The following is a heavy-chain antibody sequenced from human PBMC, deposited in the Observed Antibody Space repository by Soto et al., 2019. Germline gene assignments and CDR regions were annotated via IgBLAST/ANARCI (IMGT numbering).Heavy chain of an antibody. CDR1: GGTFSSYA. Sequence: QVQLVQSGAEVKKPGSSVKVSCKASGGTFSSYAISWVRQAPGQGLEWMGGIIPIFGTANYAQKFQGRVTXTXDXXTRTAYMELSSLRSEDTAVYYCAREGGRGIGWFDPWGQGTLVTVSS. D-gene: IGHD2-15*01. CDR3: AREGGRGIGWFDP. V-gene: IGHV1-69*05. J-gene: IGHJ5*02. CDR2: IIPIFGTA.